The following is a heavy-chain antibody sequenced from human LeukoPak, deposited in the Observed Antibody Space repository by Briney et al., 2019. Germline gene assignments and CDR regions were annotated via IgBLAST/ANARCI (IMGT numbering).Heavy chain of an antibody. CDR3: AKGSSSSWYSVEY. Sequence: GGSLRLSCAASGFTVSSNDMSWVRQAPGKGLECISVIYSGGSTDYADSVKGRFTISRDNSKNTLYLQMNSLRAEDTAGYYCAKGSSSSWYSVEYWGEGTLVTVSS. CDR2: IYSGGST. D-gene: IGHD6-13*01. CDR1: GFTVSSND. V-gene: IGHV3-53*01. J-gene: IGHJ4*02.